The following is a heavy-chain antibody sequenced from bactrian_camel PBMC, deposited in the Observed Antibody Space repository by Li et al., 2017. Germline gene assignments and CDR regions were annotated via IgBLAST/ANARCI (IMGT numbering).Heavy chain of an antibody. CDR2: IYTGDGTT. CDR3: AARTRGGTWCGLLTSMYFS. CDR1: GYVGSFNC. D-gene: IGHD2*01. V-gene: IGHV3S54*01. Sequence: HVQLVESGGDSVQAGGSLTLPCVASGYVGSFNCMAWFRQAPGKEREGVATIYTGDGTTSYADSVKDRFTISQDNAKSTVYLQMDSLKPEDTAMYYCAARTRGGTWCGLLTSMYFSWGQGTQVTVS. J-gene: IGHJ6*01.